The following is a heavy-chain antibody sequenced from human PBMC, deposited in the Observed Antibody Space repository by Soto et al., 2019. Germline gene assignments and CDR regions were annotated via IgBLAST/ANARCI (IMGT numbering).Heavy chain of an antibody. D-gene: IGHD2-2*01. J-gene: IGHJ6*02. CDR2: ISAYNGNT. Sequence: ASVKVSCKASGYTFTSYGISWVRQAPGHGLEWMGWISAYNGNTNYAQKLQGRVTMTTDTSTSTAYMELRSLRSDDTAVYYCARLGYCSSTSCSTQIGYYYYGMDVWGQGTTVTVS. CDR1: GYTFTSYG. V-gene: IGHV1-18*01. CDR3: ARLGYCSSTSCSTQIGYYYYGMDV.